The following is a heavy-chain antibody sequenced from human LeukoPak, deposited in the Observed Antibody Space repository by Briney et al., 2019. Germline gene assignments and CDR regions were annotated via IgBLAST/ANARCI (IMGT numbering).Heavy chain of an antibody. V-gene: IGHV3-30*02. D-gene: IGHD4-17*01. Sequence: GGSLRLSCAASAFTFSTYGMHWVRQAPGKGLEWVAFIRYDGSNKYYADSVLGRFTISRDNSKNTLYLQMNSLRAEDTAVYYCAKEIWPTVTIPGWTYFDDWGQGSLVTVSS. CDR3: AKEIWPTVTIPGWTYFDD. CDR1: AFTFSTYG. CDR2: IRYDGSNK. J-gene: IGHJ4*02.